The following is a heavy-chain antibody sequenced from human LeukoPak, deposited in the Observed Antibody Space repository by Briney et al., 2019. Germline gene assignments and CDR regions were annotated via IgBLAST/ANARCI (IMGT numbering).Heavy chain of an antibody. CDR1: GYTFTIYY. D-gene: IGHD3-9*01. J-gene: IGHJ5*02. CDR3: ARDTYYAPKYDILTGYYSESGWFDP. V-gene: IGHV7-4-1*02. Sequence: ASVTVSCKASGYTFTIYYMHWVRQAPGQGRERMGWINTNTGNPTYAQGFTGRFVFSLDTSVSTAYLQISSLKAEDTAVYYCARDTYYAPKYDILTGYYSESGWFDPWGQGTLVTVSS. CDR2: INTNTGNP.